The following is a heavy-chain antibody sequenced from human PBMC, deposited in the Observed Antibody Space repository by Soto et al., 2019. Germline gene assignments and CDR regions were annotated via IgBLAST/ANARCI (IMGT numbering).Heavy chain of an antibody. Sequence: EVQLLESGGGLVQPGGSRRLSCAASGFTFSNYAVTWVRQAPGKGLEWVSTIRGSGGSTYYSDSVKGRFTISRDNAKNTLYLHMNRRRAEDKAVYSCAKDQGSSLEEIDYWGQGTLVTVSS. V-gene: IGHV3-23*01. D-gene: IGHD6-13*01. CDR2: IRGSGGST. CDR3: AKDQGSSLEEIDY. J-gene: IGHJ4*02. CDR1: GFTFSNYA.